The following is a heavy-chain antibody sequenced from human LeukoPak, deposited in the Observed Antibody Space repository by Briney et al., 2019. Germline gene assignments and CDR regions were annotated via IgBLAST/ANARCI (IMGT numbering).Heavy chain of an antibody. CDR1: GGSFSGYY. CDR2: INHSGST. CDR3: ARGRGNY. J-gene: IGHJ4*02. Sequence: SETLSLTCAVYGGSFSGYYWSWIRQPPGKGLEWIGEINHSGSTNYNPSLKSRVTISVDTSKNQFSLKLSSVTAADTAVYYCARGRGNYWGQGTLVTVSS. V-gene: IGHV4-34*01.